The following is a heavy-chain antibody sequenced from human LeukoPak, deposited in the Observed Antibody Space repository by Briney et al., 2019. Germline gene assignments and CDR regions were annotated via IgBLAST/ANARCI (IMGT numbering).Heavy chain of an antibody. Sequence: ASVKVSCKASGYTFTGYYMHWVRQAPGQGLEWMGWINPNSGGTNYAQKFQGRVTMTRDTSISTAYMKLSRLRSDDTAVYYCARNFYFDSSGYYHYWGQGTLVTVSS. J-gene: IGHJ4*02. V-gene: IGHV1-2*02. CDR2: INPNSGGT. D-gene: IGHD3-22*01. CDR1: GYTFTGYY. CDR3: ARNFYFDSSGYYHY.